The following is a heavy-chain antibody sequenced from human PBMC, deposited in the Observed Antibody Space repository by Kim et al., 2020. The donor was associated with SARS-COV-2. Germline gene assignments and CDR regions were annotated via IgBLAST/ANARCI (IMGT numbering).Heavy chain of an antibody. V-gene: IGHV3-30*03. D-gene: IGHD2-2*01. CDR2: TSYDGSVK. CDR3: ARGLTSPLDY. CDR1: GFTFPRYG. J-gene: IGHJ4*02. Sequence: GGSLRLSCAASGFTFPRYGMHWVRQAPGKGLEWVTLTSYDGSVKKYADSMKGRFTISRDDSKDTLYLQMNSLRADDTAVYYCARGLTSPLDYWGQGTLVT.